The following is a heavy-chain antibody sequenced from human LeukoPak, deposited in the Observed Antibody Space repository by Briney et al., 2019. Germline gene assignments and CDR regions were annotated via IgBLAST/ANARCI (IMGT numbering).Heavy chain of an antibody. CDR3: ARDLGWDIVVVVAATLLDY. Sequence: ASVKVSCKASGYTFTSYGISWVRQAPGQGLEWMGWISAYNGNTNYAQKLQGRVAMTTDTSTRTAYMELRSLRSGDTAVYYCARDLGWDIVVVVAATLLDYWGQGTLVTVSS. V-gene: IGHV1-18*04. D-gene: IGHD2-15*01. J-gene: IGHJ4*02. CDR2: ISAYNGNT. CDR1: GYTFTSYG.